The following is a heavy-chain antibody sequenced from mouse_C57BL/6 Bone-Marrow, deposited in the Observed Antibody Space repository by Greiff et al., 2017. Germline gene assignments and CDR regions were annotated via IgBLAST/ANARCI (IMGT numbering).Heavy chain of an antibody. CDR2: ISDGGSYT. V-gene: IGHV5-4*01. J-gene: IGHJ3*01. D-gene: IGHD2-4*01. CDR3: ARGGDYAAWFAY. CDR1: GFTFSSYA. Sequence: EVQRVESGGGLVKPGGSLKLSCAASGFTFSSYAMSWVRQTPEKRLEWVATISDGGSYTYYPDNVQGRFTISRDNAKNNLYLQMSHLKSEDTAMXYCARGGDYAAWFAYWGQGTLVTVSA.